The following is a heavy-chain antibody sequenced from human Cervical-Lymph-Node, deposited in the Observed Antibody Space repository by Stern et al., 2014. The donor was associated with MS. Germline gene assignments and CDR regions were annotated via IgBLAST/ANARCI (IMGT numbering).Heavy chain of an antibody. Sequence: EVHLVESGGGLVQPGGSLRLSCAVSGFTFSNYWMSWFRQAPGKGLEWVANIKHDGSEKYYVNSVKGRFTISRDNAKNSLYLEMDSLRVEDTAVYYCAKGGDMMPEFWGQGTPVTVSS. CDR1: GFTFSNYW. D-gene: IGHD2-21*02. CDR3: AKGGDMMPEF. J-gene: IGHJ4*02. CDR2: IKHDGSEK. V-gene: IGHV3-7*01.